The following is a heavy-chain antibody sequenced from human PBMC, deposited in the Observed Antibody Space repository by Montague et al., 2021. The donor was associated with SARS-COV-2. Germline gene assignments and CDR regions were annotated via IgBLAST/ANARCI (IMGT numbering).Heavy chain of an antibody. CDR1: GGSISSSSYY. CDR3: ARHHSRDTIFGVAKMNWFDP. J-gene: IGHJ5*02. CDR2: IYYSGST. D-gene: IGHD3-3*01. Sequence: ETLSLTCTVSGGSISSSSYYWGWIRQPPGKGLEWIGSIYYSGSTYYNPSLKSRVTISVDTSKNQFSLKLSSVTAADTAVYYCARHHSRDTIFGVAKMNWFDPGGQGTLVTVSS. V-gene: IGHV4-39*01.